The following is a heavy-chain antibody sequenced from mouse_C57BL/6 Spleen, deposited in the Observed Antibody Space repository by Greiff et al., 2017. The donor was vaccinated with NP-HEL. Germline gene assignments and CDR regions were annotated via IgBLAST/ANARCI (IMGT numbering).Heavy chain of an antibody. D-gene: IGHD4-1*02. Sequence: QVHVKQPGTELVKPGASVKLSCKASGYTFTSYWMHWVKQRPGQGLEWIGNINPSNGGTNYNEKFKSKATLTVDKSSSTAYMQLSSLTSEDSAVYYCARSSTGTRWFAYWGQGTLVTVSA. J-gene: IGHJ3*01. CDR2: INPSNGGT. CDR3: ARSSTGTRWFAY. V-gene: IGHV1-53*01. CDR1: GYTFTSYW.